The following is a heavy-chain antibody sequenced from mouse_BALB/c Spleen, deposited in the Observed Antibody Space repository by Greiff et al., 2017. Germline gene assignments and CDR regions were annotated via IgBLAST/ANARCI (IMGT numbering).Heavy chain of an antibody. CDR2: ISSGGSYT. D-gene: IGHD4-1*01. J-gene: IGHJ3*01. CDR1: GFTFSSYT. Sequence: EVMLVESGGGLVKPGGSLKLSCAASGFTFSSYTMSWVRQTPEKRLEWVATISSGGSYTYYPDSVKGRFTISRDNAKNTLYLQMSSLKSEDTAMYYCTRDLGSAWFAYWGQGTLVTVSA. V-gene: IGHV5-6-4*01. CDR3: TRDLGSAWFAY.